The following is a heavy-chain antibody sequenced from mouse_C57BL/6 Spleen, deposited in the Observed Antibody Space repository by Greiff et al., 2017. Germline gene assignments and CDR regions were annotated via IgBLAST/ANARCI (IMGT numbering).Heavy chain of an antibody. Sequence: VKLVESGAELVRPGASVTLSCKASGYTFTDYEMHWVKQTPVHGLEWIGAIDPETGGTAYNQKFKGKAILTADKSSSTAYMELRSLTSEDSAVYYCTRALYGYFDYWGQGTTLTVSS. CDR1: GYTFTDYE. V-gene: IGHV1-15*01. D-gene: IGHD1-1*01. CDR3: TRALYGYFDY. J-gene: IGHJ2*01. CDR2: IDPETGGT.